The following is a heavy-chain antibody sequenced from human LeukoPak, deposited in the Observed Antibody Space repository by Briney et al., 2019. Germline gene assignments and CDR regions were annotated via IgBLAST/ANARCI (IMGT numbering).Heavy chain of an antibody. Sequence: HPGGSLRLSCAASELTFSNFAMSWVRQAPGKGLEWVSTISGRDDETYYADSVKGRFTISRDNSKNTVYLQMISVRAEDTAVYYCARRSDYRSNSNSFDYWGQGTLVTVSS. CDR2: ISGRDDET. CDR3: ARRSDYRSNSNSFDY. D-gene: IGHD4-23*01. CDR1: ELTFSNFA. J-gene: IGHJ4*02. V-gene: IGHV3-23*01.